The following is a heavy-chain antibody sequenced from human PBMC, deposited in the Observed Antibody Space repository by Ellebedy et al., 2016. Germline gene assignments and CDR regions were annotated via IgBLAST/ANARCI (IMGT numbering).Heavy chain of an antibody. CDR2: VFENGDT. D-gene: IGHD1-1*01. CDR3: AKWNGAWNAFDV. V-gene: IGHV4-59*02. CDR1: GGSVRNEF. Sequence: SETLSLTCNVFGGSVRNEFWNWIRRPPGKGLEWIGFVFENGDTLYNPSLRSRLSMSVDTSKSQISLRLMSVTAADTAVYYCAKWNGAWNAFDVWGQGTMVTVSS. J-gene: IGHJ3*01.